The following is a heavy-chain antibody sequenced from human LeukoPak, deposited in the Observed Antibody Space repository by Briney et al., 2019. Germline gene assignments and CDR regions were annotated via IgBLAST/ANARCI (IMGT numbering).Heavy chain of an antibody. CDR2: ISGSGGST. J-gene: IGHJ6*02. Sequence: GGSLRLSCAASGFTFSSYAMSWVRQAPGNGLEWVSAISGSGGSTYYADSVKGRFTISRDNSKNTLDLQMNSLRAEDTAVYYCAKGITIFGVVIMHYYYGMGVWGQGTTVTVSS. V-gene: IGHV3-23*01. CDR3: AKGITIFGVVIMHYYYGMGV. D-gene: IGHD3-3*01. CDR1: GFTFSSYA.